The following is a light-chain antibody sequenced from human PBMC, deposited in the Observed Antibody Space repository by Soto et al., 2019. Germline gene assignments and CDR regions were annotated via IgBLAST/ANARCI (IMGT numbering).Light chain of an antibody. CDR3: QQYNNWPPLT. Sequence: ETVMTQSPATLSVSPGERATLSCRASQSVFSNLAWYQQKPGQAPRLLIYGASTRATGIPARFSGSGSGTEFTLIISSLQSEDFAVYYCQQYNNWPPLTFGGGTKVAIK. V-gene: IGKV3-15*01. CDR2: GAS. J-gene: IGKJ4*01. CDR1: QSVFSN.